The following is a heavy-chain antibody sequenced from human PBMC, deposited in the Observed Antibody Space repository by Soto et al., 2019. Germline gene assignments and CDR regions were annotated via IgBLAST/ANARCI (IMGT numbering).Heavy chain of an antibody. J-gene: IGHJ6*02. V-gene: IGHV3-48*02. D-gene: IGHD1-26*01. CDR3: ARVPSSGSYRSYSYFGMDV. CDR2: ISSSGSPI. CDR1: GFTLRTYS. Sequence: TGGSLRLSCAASGFTLRTYSLNWVRQAPGKRLEWISYISSSGSPIYYADSVKGRFTVSRDNAKNSLSLQMNTLRDEDTAVYYCARVPSSGSYRSYSYFGMDVWGPGTTVTVSS.